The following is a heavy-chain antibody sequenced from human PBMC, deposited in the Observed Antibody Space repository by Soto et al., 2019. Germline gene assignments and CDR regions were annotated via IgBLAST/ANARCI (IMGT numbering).Heavy chain of an antibody. Sequence: PGGSLRLSCAASGFTFSSYAMHWVRQAPGKGLEWVAVISYDGSNKYYADSVKGRFTISRDNSKNTLYLQMNSLRAEDTAVYYCARGSSYYDSSGYYYFWGQGTRVTVSS. CDR1: GFTFSSYA. J-gene: IGHJ4*02. CDR3: ARGSSYYDSSGYYYF. V-gene: IGHV3-30-3*01. CDR2: ISYDGSNK. D-gene: IGHD3-22*01.